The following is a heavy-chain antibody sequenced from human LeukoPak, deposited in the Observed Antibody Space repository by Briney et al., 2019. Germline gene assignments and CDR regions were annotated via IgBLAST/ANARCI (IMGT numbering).Heavy chain of an antibody. J-gene: IGHJ4*02. CDR3: ARRPGSSSTGKLDY. D-gene: IGHD6-6*01. V-gene: IGHV4-59*01. CDR1: GGSISSYY. Sequence: SETLSLTCTVSGGSISSYYWSWIRQPPGKGLEWIGYIYYSGSTNYNPSLKSRATISVDTSKNQFSLKLSSVTAADTAVYYCARRPGSSSTGKLDYWGQGTLVTVSS. CDR2: IYYSGST.